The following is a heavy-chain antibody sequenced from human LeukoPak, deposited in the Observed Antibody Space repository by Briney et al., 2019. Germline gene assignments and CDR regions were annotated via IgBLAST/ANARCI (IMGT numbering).Heavy chain of an antibody. CDR1: GFIFSSYA. D-gene: IGHD5-18*01. Sequence: GGSLRLSCAASGFIFSSYAMSWVRQAPGKGLEWVSAISGSGGSTYYADSVKGRFTISRDNSKNTLYLQMNSLRAEDTAVYYCAKANTAMVNHYYYGMDVWGQGTTVTVSS. J-gene: IGHJ6*02. V-gene: IGHV3-23*01. CDR2: ISGSGGST. CDR3: AKANTAMVNHYYYGMDV.